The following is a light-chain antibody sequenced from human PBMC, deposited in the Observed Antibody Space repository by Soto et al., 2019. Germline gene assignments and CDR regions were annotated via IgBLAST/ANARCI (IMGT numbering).Light chain of an antibody. J-gene: IGKJ1*01. CDR3: QQYGSSWT. CDR2: GAS. CDR1: QSVSSN. V-gene: IGKV3-20*01. Sequence: EIVITQSPATLSVSPGERATLSCRASQSVSSNLAWYQQKPGQAPRLLIYGASSRATGIPDRFSGSASGTDFTLTISRLEPEDFAVYYCQQYGSSWTFGQGTKVDIK.